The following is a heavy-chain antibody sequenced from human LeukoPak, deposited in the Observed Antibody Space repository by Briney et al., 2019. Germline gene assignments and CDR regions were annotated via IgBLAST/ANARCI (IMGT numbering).Heavy chain of an antibody. CDR1: GFTFSSHG. CDR2: ISYDGSNK. J-gene: IGHJ4*02. V-gene: IGHV3-30*18. D-gene: IGHD3-22*01. CDR3: AKDLINYYDSSGYFDY. Sequence: PGGSLRPSCAASGFTFSSHGMNWVRQAPGKGLEWVAVISYDGSNKYYADSVKGRFTISRDNSKNTLYLQMNSLRAEDTAVYYCAKDLINYYDSSGYFDYWGQGTLVTVSS.